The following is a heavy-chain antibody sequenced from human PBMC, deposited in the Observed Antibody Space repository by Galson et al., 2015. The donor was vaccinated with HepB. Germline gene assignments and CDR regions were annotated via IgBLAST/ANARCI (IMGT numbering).Heavy chain of an antibody. CDR3: ARRISLVRGIITKPDYYYGMDV. Sequence: SLRLSCAASEFTFSSYWMNWVRQAPGKGLEWVANINPDASEKYYVASLKGRFTISRDNAKNSLYLQMDRLRAADTAVYYCARRISLVRGIITKPDYYYGMDVWGQGTTVTVAS. D-gene: IGHD3-10*01. CDR2: INPDASEK. V-gene: IGHV3-7*03. J-gene: IGHJ6*02. CDR1: EFTFSSYW.